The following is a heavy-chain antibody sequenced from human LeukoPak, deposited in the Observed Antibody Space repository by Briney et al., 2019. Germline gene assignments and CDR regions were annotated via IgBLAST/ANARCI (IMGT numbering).Heavy chain of an antibody. V-gene: IGHV4-34*01. CDR3: ARGRRSLVAGRNFDY. Sequence: PSETLSLTCAVYGGSFSGYYWSWIRQPPGKGLEWIGEINHSGSTNYNPSLKSRVTISVGTSKNQFSLKLSSVTAADTAVYYCARGRRSLVAGRNFDYWGQGTLVTVSS. J-gene: IGHJ4*02. CDR2: INHSGST. CDR1: GGSFSGYY. D-gene: IGHD6-19*01.